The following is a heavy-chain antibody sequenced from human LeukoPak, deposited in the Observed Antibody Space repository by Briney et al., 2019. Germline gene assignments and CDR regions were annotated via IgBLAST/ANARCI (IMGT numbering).Heavy chain of an antibody. CDR3: ARDEGYCTNDVCLATIGHFDY. CDR1: GYTFTDYY. CDR2: ISPNSGGS. V-gene: IGHV1-2*02. J-gene: IGHJ4*02. Sequence: ASVKVSCKASGYTFTDYYIHWVRQAPGQGLEWMGWISPNSGGSNFAQKFQGRVTMTRNTSISTAYMELSRLRSDDTAVYYCARDEGYCTNDVCLATIGHFDYWGQGTLVTVSS. D-gene: IGHD2-8*01.